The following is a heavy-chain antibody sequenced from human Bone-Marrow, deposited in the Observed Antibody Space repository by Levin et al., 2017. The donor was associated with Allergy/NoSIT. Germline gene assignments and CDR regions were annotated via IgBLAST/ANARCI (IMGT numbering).Heavy chain of an antibody. CDR1: GFSLNTGGAG. V-gene: IGHV2-5*02. CDR3: ASTGTHWLGHDGPDCYNSGPV. J-gene: IGHJ4*02. Sequence: SGPTLVKHTQTLRLTCSFSGFSLNTGGAGVNWIRQSPGKALEWLALIYWDDDRRYSLSLMDRLTITKDTSKEQVVLTMTNMSPTDTGTDYGASTGTHWLGHDGPDCYNSGPVWGQGTPVTVSS. D-gene: IGHD1-1*01. CDR2: IYWDDDR.